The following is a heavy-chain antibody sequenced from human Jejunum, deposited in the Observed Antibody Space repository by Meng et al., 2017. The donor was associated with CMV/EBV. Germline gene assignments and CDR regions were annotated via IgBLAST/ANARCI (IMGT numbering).Heavy chain of an antibody. CDR1: GGSMISYY. J-gene: IGHJ4*02. Sequence: QVQWQESGPGLVKPSETLSLTCSVLGGSMISYYWSWIRQPAGKGLEWIGHIYTSGSTNYSPSLKSRVTMSLDTAKNQFSLKVSSVTAADTAVYYCARLSKDGWSTFDYWGQGTLVTVSS. V-gene: IGHV4-4*07. CDR3: ARLSKDGWSTFDY. CDR2: IYTSGST. D-gene: IGHD6-19*01.